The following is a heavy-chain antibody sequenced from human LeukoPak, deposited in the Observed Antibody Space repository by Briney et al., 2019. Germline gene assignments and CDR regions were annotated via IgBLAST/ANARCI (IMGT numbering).Heavy chain of an antibody. CDR2: INSDGSST. J-gene: IGHJ4*02. Sequence: GGSLRLSCAASGFTFSSYWMHWVRQAPGKGLVWVSRINSDGSSTRSADSVKGRFPISRDNAKNTLYLQMNSLRTDDTAVYYCAGGPRALEHSTHRFDYWGRGTLVTVSS. D-gene: IGHD1/OR15-1a*01. CDR1: GFTFSSYW. V-gene: IGHV3-74*01. CDR3: AGGPRALEHSTHRFDY.